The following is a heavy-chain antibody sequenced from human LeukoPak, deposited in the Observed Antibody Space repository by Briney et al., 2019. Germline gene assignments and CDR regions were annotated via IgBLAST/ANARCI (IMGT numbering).Heavy chain of an antibody. V-gene: IGHV3-30*02. D-gene: IGHD3-10*01. CDR1: GFTFSSYG. CDR2: IRYDGSNK. CDR3: AKDFYGSGSYSPFDY. J-gene: IGHJ4*01. Sequence: GGSLRLSCAASGFTFSSYGMHWVRQAPGKGLEWVAFIRYDGSNKYYADSVKGRFTISRDNSKNTLYLQMNSLRAEDTAVYYCAKDFYGSGSYSPFDYWGQEPWSPSPQ.